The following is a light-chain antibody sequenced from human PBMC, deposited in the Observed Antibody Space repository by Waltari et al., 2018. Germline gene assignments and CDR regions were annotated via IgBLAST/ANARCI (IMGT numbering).Light chain of an antibody. CDR2: DAS. J-gene: IGKJ3*01. Sequence: EIVLTQSPATLSCSPGETPTPPSRASQSVSSYLAWYQQKPGQAPRLLIYDASNRATGIPARFSGSGSGTDFTLTISSLEPEDFAVYYCQQRSNWPPEVTFGPGTKVDIK. CDR1: QSVSSY. V-gene: IGKV3-11*01. CDR3: QQRSNWPPEVT.